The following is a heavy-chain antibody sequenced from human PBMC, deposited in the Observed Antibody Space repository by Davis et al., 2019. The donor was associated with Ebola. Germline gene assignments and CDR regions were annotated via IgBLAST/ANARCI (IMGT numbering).Heavy chain of an antibody. J-gene: IGHJ4*02. CDR2: ISAYSGDT. CDR3: ARGERWFGEPYFDY. D-gene: IGHD3-10*01. Sequence: AASVKVSCKTSGYTFTSYGISWVRQAPGQGLEWMGWISAYSGDTNYAQKLQGRVTMTTDTSTSTAYMDLRSLRSDDTAVYYCARGERWFGEPYFDYWGQGTLVTVSS. V-gene: IGHV1-18*04. CDR1: GYTFTSYG.